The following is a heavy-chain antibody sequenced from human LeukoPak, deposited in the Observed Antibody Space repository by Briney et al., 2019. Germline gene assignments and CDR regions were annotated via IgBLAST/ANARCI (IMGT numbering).Heavy chain of an antibody. Sequence: KPSETLSLTCTVSGGSISSYYWSWIRQPPGKGLEWIGYIYYSGSTNYNPSLKSRVTISVDTSKNQFSLKLSSVTAADTAVYYCAGGRWDYYDSSGPTGAFDIWGQGTMVTVSS. V-gene: IGHV4-59*01. CDR2: IYYSGST. CDR3: AGGRWDYYDSSGPTGAFDI. CDR1: GGSISSYY. D-gene: IGHD3-22*01. J-gene: IGHJ3*02.